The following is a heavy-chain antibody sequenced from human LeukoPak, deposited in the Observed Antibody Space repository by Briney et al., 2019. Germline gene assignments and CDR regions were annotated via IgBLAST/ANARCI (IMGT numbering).Heavy chain of an antibody. Sequence: ASVKVSCMASGYTFTSYGISWVRQAPGQGLEWMGWISAYNGNTNYAQKLQGRVTMTTDTSTSTAYMELRSLRSDDTAVYYCGKSRVTYTTSSALGYWGQGTLVTVSS. D-gene: IGHD6-6*01. J-gene: IGHJ4*02. CDR2: ISAYNGNT. V-gene: IGHV1-18*01. CDR3: GKSRVTYTTSSALGY. CDR1: GYTFTSYG.